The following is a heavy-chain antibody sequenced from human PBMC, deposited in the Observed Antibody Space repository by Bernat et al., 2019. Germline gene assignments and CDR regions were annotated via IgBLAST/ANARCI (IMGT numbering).Heavy chain of an antibody. CDR2: ISYDGSNK. CDR3: AKVEMGGGVWGNHFDY. CDR1: GFTFSSYG. D-gene: IGHD5-24*01. Sequence: QVQLVESGGGVVQPGRSLRLSCAASGFTFSSYGMHWVRQAPGKGLEWVAVISYDGSNKYYADSVKGRFTISRDNSKNTLYLQMNSLRAEDTAVYYCAKVEMGGGVWGNHFDYWGQGTLVTVSS. J-gene: IGHJ4*02. V-gene: IGHV3-30*18.